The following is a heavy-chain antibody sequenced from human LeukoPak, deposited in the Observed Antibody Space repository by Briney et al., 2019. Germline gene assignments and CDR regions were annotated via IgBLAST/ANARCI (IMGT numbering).Heavy chain of an antibody. V-gene: IGHV3-23*01. Sequence: GGSLRLSCAVSGFTFSSYGMSWVRQAPGKGLEWVSAISGSGGSTYYADSVKGRFTISRDNAKNTLNLQMNSLRAEDTAVYYCARDLGQYYDTSDSWFDPWGQGTLVTVSS. D-gene: IGHD3-22*01. J-gene: IGHJ5*02. CDR2: ISGSGGST. CDR1: GFTFSSYG. CDR3: ARDLGQYYDTSDSWFDP.